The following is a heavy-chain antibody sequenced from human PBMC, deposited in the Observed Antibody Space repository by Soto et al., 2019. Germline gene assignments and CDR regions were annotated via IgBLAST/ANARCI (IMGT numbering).Heavy chain of an antibody. CDR3: ARDRRPTGQWLVPGRAFDI. J-gene: IGHJ3*02. V-gene: IGHV1-18*01. Sequence: AASVKVSCKASGYTFTSYGISWVRQAPGQELEWMGWISAYNGNTNYAQKLQGRVTMTTDTSTSTAYMELRSLRSDDTAVYYCARDRRPTGQWLVPGRAFDIWGQGTMVTVSS. D-gene: IGHD6-19*01. CDR2: ISAYNGNT. CDR1: GYTFTSYG.